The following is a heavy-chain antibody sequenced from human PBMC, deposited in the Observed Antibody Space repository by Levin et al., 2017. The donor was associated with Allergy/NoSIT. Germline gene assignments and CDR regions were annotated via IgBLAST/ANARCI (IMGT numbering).Heavy chain of an antibody. D-gene: IGHD5-18*01. CDR1: GGSINSDGYY. CDR3: ARRGYSYNDAFNI. Sequence: SQTLSLTCTVSGGSINSDGYYWNWIRQHPGKGLESIGYIYYSGDTYYNPSLESRVTISLDTSRNQFSLKLKSLTAADTAVYYCARRGYSYNDAFNIWGQGTMITVSS. CDR2: IYYSGDT. V-gene: IGHV4-31*03. J-gene: IGHJ3*02.